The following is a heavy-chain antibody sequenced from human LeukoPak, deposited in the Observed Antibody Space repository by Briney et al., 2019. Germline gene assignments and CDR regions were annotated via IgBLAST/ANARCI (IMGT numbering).Heavy chain of an antibody. CDR2: ISGSGGST. CDR1: GFTVSSNY. V-gene: IGHV3-23*01. J-gene: IGHJ5*02. CDR3: AKEGSNYDFWSGYYDNWFDP. Sequence: GGSLRLSCAASGFTVSSNYMSWVRQAPGKGLEWVSAISGSGGSTYYADSVKGRFTISRDNSKNTLYLQMNSLRAEDTAVYYCAKEGSNYDFWSGYYDNWFDPWGQGTLVTVSS. D-gene: IGHD3-3*01.